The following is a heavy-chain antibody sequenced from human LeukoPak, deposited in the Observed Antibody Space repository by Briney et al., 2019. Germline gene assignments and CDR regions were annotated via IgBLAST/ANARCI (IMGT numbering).Heavy chain of an antibody. CDR1: GFTFSSYG. CDR2: ISCDGSNK. Sequence: GGSLRLSSAASGFTFSSYGMHWVRQAPGKGLEWVAVISCDGSNKYYADSVKGRFTISRDNSKNTLYLQMNSLRAEDTAVYYCLVVTAMRWYFDLWGRGTLVTVSS. V-gene: IGHV3-30*03. J-gene: IGHJ2*01. D-gene: IGHD2-21*02. CDR3: LVVTAMRWYFDL.